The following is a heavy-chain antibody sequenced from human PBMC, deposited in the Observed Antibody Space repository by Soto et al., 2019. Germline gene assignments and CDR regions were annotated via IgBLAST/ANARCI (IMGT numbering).Heavy chain of an antibody. J-gene: IGHJ4*02. CDR3: ARDTVRFGELSQDYFDY. CDR1: GGTFSSYA. CDR2: IIPIFGTA. Sequence: QVQLVQSGAAVKKPGSSVKVSCKASGGTFSSYAISWVRQAPGQGLEWMGGIIPIFGTANYAQKFQGRVTITADESTSTAYMELSSLRSEDTAVYYCARDTVRFGELSQDYFDYWGQGTLVTVSS. D-gene: IGHD3-10*01. V-gene: IGHV1-69*01.